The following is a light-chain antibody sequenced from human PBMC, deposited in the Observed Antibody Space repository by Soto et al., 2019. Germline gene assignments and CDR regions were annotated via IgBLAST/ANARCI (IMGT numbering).Light chain of an antibody. Sequence: DIQMTQSPSTLSASVGDRVTITCRASQSISSWLAWYQQKPGKAPKLLIYKASSLESGVPSRFSGSGSGTEFTLTISSLQPDDFEAYYCQQYNSYYTFGQGTKLETK. V-gene: IGKV1-5*03. CDR3: QQYNSYYT. CDR1: QSISSW. CDR2: KAS. J-gene: IGKJ2*01.